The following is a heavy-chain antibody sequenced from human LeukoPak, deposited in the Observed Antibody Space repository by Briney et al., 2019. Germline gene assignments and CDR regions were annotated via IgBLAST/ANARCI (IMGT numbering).Heavy chain of an antibody. CDR2: ISYDGSNK. CDR1: GFTFSSYA. D-gene: IGHD3-22*01. CDR3: ARGADYYDSSGPLFDY. Sequence: PGRSLRLSCAASGFTFSSYAMHWVRQAPGKGLEWVAVISYDGSNKYYADSVKGRFTISRDNSKNTLYLQMNSLRAEDTAVYYCARGADYYDSSGPLFDYWGQGTLVTVSS. V-gene: IGHV3-30-3*01. J-gene: IGHJ4*02.